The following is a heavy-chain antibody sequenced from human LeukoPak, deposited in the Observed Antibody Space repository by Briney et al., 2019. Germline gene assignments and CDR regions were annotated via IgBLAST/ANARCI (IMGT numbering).Heavy chain of an antibody. V-gene: IGHV3-48*04. J-gene: IGHJ4*02. D-gene: IGHD4-17*01. CDR2: ISSGGSTI. CDR1: GFTFSYYS. Sequence: GGSLRLSCAASGFTFSYYSMNWVRQAPGKGLEWVSYISSGGSTIYYADSVKGRFTISRDNAKNSLYLQMNSLRAEDTAVYYCARMNDYGDYLGVDYWGQGTLVTVSS. CDR3: ARMNDYGDYLGVDY.